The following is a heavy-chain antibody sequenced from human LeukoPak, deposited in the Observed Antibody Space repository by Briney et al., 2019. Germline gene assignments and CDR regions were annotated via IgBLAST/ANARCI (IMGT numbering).Heavy chain of an antibody. Sequence: GGSLRLSCAASGFTFSSYGMHWVRQAPGKGLEWVAVISYDGSNKYYADSVKGRFTISRDNAKNSLYLQMSSLRAEDTAVYYCARALWFGSRIPDYWGQGTLVTVSS. CDR2: ISYDGSNK. J-gene: IGHJ4*02. CDR1: GFTFSSYG. V-gene: IGHV3-30*03. CDR3: ARALWFGSRIPDY. D-gene: IGHD3-10*01.